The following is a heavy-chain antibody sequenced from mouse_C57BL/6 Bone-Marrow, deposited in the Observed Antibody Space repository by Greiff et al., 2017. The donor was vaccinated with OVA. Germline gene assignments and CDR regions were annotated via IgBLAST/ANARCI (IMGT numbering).Heavy chain of an antibody. CDR3: ANLLWCPNYAMDY. Sequence: QVQLQQPGAELVKPGASVKMSCKASGYTFTSYWITWVKQRPGQGLEWIGDIYPGSGSTNYNEQFKSKATLTVDPSSSTASMQLSSLTSEYSAVYACANLLWCPNYAMDYWGRGTSVTVSS. V-gene: IGHV1-55*01. CDR2: IYPGSGST. D-gene: IGHD2-13*01. CDR1: GYTFTSYW. J-gene: IGHJ4*01.